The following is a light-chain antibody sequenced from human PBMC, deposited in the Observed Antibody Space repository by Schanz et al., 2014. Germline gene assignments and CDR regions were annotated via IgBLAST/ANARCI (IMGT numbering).Light chain of an antibody. CDR2: GAS. V-gene: IGKV3-15*01. CDR1: QSVSSN. Sequence: EIVMTQSPATLSVSPGERATLSCRASQSVSSNLAWYQQKPGQAPRLLIYGASTRATGIPARFSGSGSGTEFPLTTSSLQSEVFAVYYCQQYGSSPAWTFGQGTKVEIK. J-gene: IGKJ1*01. CDR3: QQYGSSPAWT.